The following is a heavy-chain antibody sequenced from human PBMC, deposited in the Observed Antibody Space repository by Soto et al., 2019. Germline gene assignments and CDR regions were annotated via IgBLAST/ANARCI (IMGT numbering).Heavy chain of an antibody. CDR3: AKDLGSGWYGLEY. Sequence: EVQLVESGGVVVQPGGSLRLSCAASGFTFDDYTMHWVRQAPGKGLEWVSLITWDGATTYYADYVKGRFTISRDNSKNSLYLQMNSLRTADTALYYCAKDLGSGWYGLEYWGQGTLVTVSS. CDR1: GFTFDDYT. D-gene: IGHD6-19*01. V-gene: IGHV3-43*01. CDR2: ITWDGATT. J-gene: IGHJ4*02.